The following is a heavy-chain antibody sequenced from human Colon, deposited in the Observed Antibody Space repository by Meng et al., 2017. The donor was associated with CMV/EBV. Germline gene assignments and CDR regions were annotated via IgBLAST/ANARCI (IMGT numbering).Heavy chain of an antibody. Sequence: GGSLRLSCAASGFTFSSYAMHWVRQAPGKGLEWVAVISYDGSNKYYADSVKGRFTISRDNSKNSLYLQMNSLRTEDTALYYCAKDIAYRCGGDCYSFDYWGQGTLVTVSS. CDR3: AKDIAYRCGGDCYSFDY. CDR1: GFTFSSYA. CDR2: ISYDGSNK. J-gene: IGHJ4*02. V-gene: IGHV3-30-3*01. D-gene: IGHD2-21*01.